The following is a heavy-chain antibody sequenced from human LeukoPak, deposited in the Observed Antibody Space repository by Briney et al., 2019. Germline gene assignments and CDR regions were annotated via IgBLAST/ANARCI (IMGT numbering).Heavy chain of an antibody. CDR1: GFTFSSYA. V-gene: IGHV3-23*01. CDR3: AKDYGSGSYYPPRLDY. Sequence: PGGSLRLSCAASGFTFSSYAMSWVRQAPGKGLEWVSAISGSGGSTYYADSVKGRFTISRDNSKNTLYLQMNSLRAEDTAVYYCAKDYGSGSYYPPRLDYWGQGTLVTVSS. D-gene: IGHD3-10*01. CDR2: ISGSGGST. J-gene: IGHJ4*02.